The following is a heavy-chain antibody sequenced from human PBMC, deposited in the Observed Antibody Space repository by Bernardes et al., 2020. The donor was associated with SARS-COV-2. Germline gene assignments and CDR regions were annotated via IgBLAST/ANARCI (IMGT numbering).Heavy chain of an antibody. CDR1: DYIFKNYG. D-gene: IGHD3-10*01. Sequence: ASVKVSCKAYDYIFKNYGINWVRQAPGQGLEWMGWIGTYNGKTEYAQNFQGRVTMTTDTSTSTAYMELSSLRSDDTAVYYCAREDGSGISWYGGSGMDVWGQGTTVTVSS. CDR3: AREDGSGISWYGGSGMDV. J-gene: IGHJ6*02. CDR2: IGTYNGKT. V-gene: IGHV1-18*04.